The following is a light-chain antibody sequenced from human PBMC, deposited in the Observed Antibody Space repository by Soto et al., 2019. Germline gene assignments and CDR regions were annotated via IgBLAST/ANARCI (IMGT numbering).Light chain of an antibody. CDR2: EVS. J-gene: IGLJ2*01. V-gene: IGLV2-8*01. Sequence: QSALTQPPSASGSPGQSVTISCTGTSSDLGAYDFVSWYQQHPGKAPKLMIYEVSKRPSGVPDRFSGSKSGNTASLTVTGLQAEDEADYYCSSYAGSNNLIVGGGTKLTVL. CDR3: SSYAGSNNLI. CDR1: SSDLGAYDF.